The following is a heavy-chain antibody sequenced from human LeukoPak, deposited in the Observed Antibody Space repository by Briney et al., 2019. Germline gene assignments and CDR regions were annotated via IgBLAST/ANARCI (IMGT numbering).Heavy chain of an antibody. Sequence: GGSLRLSCAASGFTFSSYAMSWVRQAPGKGLEWVANIKQDGSEKYHVDSVKGRFTISRDNAKNSLYLQMDTLRVEDTAVYYCARGRECSGPGCYLPGIYGGQGTLVTVSS. V-gene: IGHV3-7*04. J-gene: IGHJ4*02. CDR3: ARGRECSGPGCYLPGIY. CDR2: IKQDGSEK. D-gene: IGHD2-2*01. CDR1: GFTFSSYA.